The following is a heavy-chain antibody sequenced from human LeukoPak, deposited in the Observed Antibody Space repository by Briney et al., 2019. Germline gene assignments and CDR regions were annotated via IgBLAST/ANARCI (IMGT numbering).Heavy chain of an antibody. CDR2: FDPEDGET. CDR3: ATDLTHRDSSSWYYFDY. J-gene: IGHJ4*02. Sequence: ASVKVSCKVSGYTLTELSMHWVRQAPGKGLEWMGGFDPEDGETIYAQKFQGRVTMTEDTSTDTAYMELSSLRCEDTAVYYCATDLTHRDSSSWYYFDYWGQGTLVTVSS. V-gene: IGHV1-24*01. CDR1: GYTLTELS. D-gene: IGHD6-13*01.